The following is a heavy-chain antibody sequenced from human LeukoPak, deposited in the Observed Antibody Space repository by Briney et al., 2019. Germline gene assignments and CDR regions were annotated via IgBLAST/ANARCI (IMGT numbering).Heavy chain of an antibody. D-gene: IGHD2-21*02. CDR3: ARVRRGGDSRYFDY. V-gene: IGHV3-11*01. CDR2: ISRQGDTI. CDR1: GFTFTDYF. J-gene: IGHJ4*02. Sequence: GGSLRLSCAASGFTFTDYFLGWIPQAPGKGLDWVSHISRQGDTIEYADSVKGRFTISRDNAKNSLYLQMNLLRVEDTAVYFCARVRRGGDSRYFDYWGQGALVTVSS.